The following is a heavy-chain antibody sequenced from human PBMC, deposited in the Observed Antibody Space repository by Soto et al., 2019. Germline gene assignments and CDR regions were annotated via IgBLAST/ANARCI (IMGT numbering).Heavy chain of an antibody. CDR1: GFAFSNNA. CDR2: VTNTGGDK. CDR3: VRSSGESYPGSRVFVS. Sequence: EVQLLESGGDLVRPGGSLRLSCAASGFAFSNNAMSWVRQAPGKGLELVSIVTNTGGDKLYADSVKGRFTISRDISKSTLYLQMISLRAEDSAIYYCVRSSGESYPGSRVFVSWGQGALVTVSS. V-gene: IGHV3-23*01. J-gene: IGHJ4*02. D-gene: IGHD3-10*01.